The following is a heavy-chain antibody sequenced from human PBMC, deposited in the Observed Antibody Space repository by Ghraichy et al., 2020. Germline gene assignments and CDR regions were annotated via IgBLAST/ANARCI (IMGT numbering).Heavy chain of an antibody. D-gene: IGHD1-1*01. CDR1: GASISSYYW. CDR3: ARTGAAEPFDY. V-gene: IGHV4-4*02. J-gene: IGHJ4*02. Sequence: SETLSLTCAVSGASISSYYWWSWVRQPPGKGLEWIGEIYHSGSTNYSPSLKSRVTISVDQSKNQFSLKVTSVTAADTAVYYRARTGAAEPFDYWGQGTLVTVSS. CDR2: IYHSGST.